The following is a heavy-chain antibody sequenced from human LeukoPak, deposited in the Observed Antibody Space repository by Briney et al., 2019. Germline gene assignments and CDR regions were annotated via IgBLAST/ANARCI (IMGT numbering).Heavy chain of an antibody. CDR3: ARGAKAF. CDR1: GYNFTDHY. CDR2: INPETGDT. Sequence: ASVKVSCKASGYNFTDHYIHWIRQAPGQGLEWMGWINPETGDTNYAQKFQDRVTLTRDTSLITFYMALSSLRSDDTAMYYCARGAKAFWGQGTLVTVSS. V-gene: IGHV1-2*02. J-gene: IGHJ4*02.